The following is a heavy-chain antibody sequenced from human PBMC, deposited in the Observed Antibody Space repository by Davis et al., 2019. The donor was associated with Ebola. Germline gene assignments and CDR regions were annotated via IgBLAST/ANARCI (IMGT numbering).Heavy chain of an antibody. CDR1: GYTFTNYY. D-gene: IGHD2-2*01. J-gene: IGHJ4*02. Sequence: ASVKVSCKAFGYTFTNYYMHWVRQAPGQGLEWMGIINPSGGSTSYAQKFQGRVPMTRDTSTSTVYMELSSLRSENTAVYYCARAGYCISTSCPGECWGQGTLVTVSS. V-gene: IGHV1-46*03. CDR3: ARAGYCISTSCPGEC. CDR2: INPSGGST.